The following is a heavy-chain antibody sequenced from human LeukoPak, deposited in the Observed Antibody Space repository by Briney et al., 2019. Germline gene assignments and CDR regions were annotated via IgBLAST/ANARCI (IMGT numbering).Heavy chain of an antibody. Sequence: GGSLRLSCAASGFTFSSYSMNRVRQAPGKGLEWVSSISSSSSYIYYADSVKGRFTISRDNAKNSLYLQMNSLRAEDTAVYYCAREPVGATLHYWGQGTLVTVSS. V-gene: IGHV3-21*01. CDR1: GFTFSSYS. CDR3: AREPVGATLHY. CDR2: ISSSSSYI. J-gene: IGHJ4*02. D-gene: IGHD1-26*01.